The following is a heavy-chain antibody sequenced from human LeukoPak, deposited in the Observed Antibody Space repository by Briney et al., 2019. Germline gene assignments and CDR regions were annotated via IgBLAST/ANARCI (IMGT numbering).Heavy chain of an antibody. D-gene: IGHD6-19*01. J-gene: IGHJ3*02. V-gene: IGHV4-39*07. CDR3: ARALQYSSGPRIAFDI. CDR2: IYYSGST. Sequence: SETLSLTCTVSGGSISSSSYYWGWIRQPPGKGLEWIGSIYYSGSTYYNPSLKSRVTISVDTSKNQFSLKLSSVTAADTAVYYCARALQYSSGPRIAFDIWGQGTMVTVSS. CDR1: GGSISSSSYY.